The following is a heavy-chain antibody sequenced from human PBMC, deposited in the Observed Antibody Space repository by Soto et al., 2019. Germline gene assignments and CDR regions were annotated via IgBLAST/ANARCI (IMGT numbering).Heavy chain of an antibody. V-gene: IGHV2-5*02. CDR1: GFSLSTSGVG. D-gene: IGHD3-3*01. CDR3: AHSLGLDFWSGYYTGNSYFDY. Sequence: QITLKESGPTLVKPTQTLTLTCTFSGFSLSTSGVGVGWIRQPPGKALEWLALIYWDDDKRYSPSLKSRLTITKDTSKNQVVLTMTNMDPVDTATYYCAHSLGLDFWSGYYTGNSYFDYWGQGTLVTVSS. CDR2: IYWDDDK. J-gene: IGHJ4*02.